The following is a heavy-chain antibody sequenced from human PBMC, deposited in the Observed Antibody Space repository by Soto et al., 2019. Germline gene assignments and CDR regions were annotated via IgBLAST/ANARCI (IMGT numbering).Heavy chain of an antibody. CDR1: GFTFDDYA. CDR2: ISWNSGSI. Sequence: EVQLVESGGGLVQPCRSLRLSCAASGFTFDDYAMHWVRQAPGKGLEWVSGISWNSGSIGYADSVKGRFTISRDNAKSSLYLQMNSLRAEDTALYYCAKDVGSTVTTIPHDWGQGTLVTVSS. CDR3: AKDVGSTVTTIPHD. D-gene: IGHD4-17*01. V-gene: IGHV3-9*01. J-gene: IGHJ4*02.